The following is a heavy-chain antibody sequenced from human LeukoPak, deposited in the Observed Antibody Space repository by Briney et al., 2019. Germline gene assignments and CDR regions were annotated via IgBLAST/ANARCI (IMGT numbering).Heavy chain of an antibody. V-gene: IGHV1-8*01. CDR3: ARRITMVRGERINWFDP. D-gene: IGHD3-10*01. J-gene: IGHJ5*02. CDR1: GYTFTSYD. Sequence: GASVKVSCKASGYTFTSYDINWVRQATGQGLEWMRWMNPNSGNTGYAQKFQGRVTMTRNTSISTAYMELSSLRSEDTAVYYCARRITMVRGERINWFDPWGQGTLVTVSS. CDR2: MNPNSGNT.